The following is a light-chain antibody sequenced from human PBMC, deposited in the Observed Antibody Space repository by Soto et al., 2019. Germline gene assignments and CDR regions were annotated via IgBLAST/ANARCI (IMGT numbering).Light chain of an antibody. CDR3: AAWDDSLHVV. Sequence: QSVLTQPPSASGTPGQRVTISCSGSSSNIGSNTVNWYQQLPGTAPKLLIYSNNQRPSGVPDRFSGSKSGTSASLAISGLQSEDEADYYCAAWDDSLHVVFGGGTKLT. CDR1: SSNIGSNT. V-gene: IGLV1-44*01. CDR2: SNN. J-gene: IGLJ2*01.